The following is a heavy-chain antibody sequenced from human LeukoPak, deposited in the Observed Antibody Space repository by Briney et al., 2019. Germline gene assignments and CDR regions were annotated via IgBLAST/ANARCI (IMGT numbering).Heavy chain of an antibody. CDR1: GFTFSSYS. V-gene: IGHV3-21*01. Sequence: GGSLRLSCAASGFTFSSYSMNWVRQAPGKGLEWVPSISSSSSYIYYADSVKGRFTISRDNAKNSLYLQMNSLRAEDTAVYYCARDSNCSGGSCYSGPLGYWGQGTLVTVSS. D-gene: IGHD2-15*01. CDR3: ARDSNCSGGSCYSGPLGY. J-gene: IGHJ4*02. CDR2: ISSSSSYI.